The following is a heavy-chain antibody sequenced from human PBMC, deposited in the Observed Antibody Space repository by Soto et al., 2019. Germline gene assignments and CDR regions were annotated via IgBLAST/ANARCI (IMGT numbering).Heavy chain of an antibody. Sequence: EVQLVESGGGLVQPGGSLRLSCAASGFTFSSYWMHWVRQAPGKGLVWVSRINSDGSSTTYADSVKGRFTISRDNAKNALSLQMSSLRAEDTAVYYCTRGRDDYNRNWFDPWGQGTLVTVSS. D-gene: IGHD4-4*01. CDR1: GFTFSSYW. CDR2: INSDGSST. J-gene: IGHJ5*02. CDR3: TRGRDDYNRNWFDP. V-gene: IGHV3-74*01.